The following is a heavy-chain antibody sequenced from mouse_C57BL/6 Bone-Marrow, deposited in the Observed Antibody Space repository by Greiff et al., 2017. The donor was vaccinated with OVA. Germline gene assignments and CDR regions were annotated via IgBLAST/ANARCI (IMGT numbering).Heavy chain of an antibody. Sequence: EVQVVESGGGLVKPGGSLKLSCAASGFTFSSYAMSWVRQTPEKRLEWVATISDGGSYTYYPDNVKGRFTISRDNAKNNLYLQMSHLKSEDTAMXYCARVPYYYAMDYWGQGTSVTVSS. V-gene: IGHV5-4*01. CDR2: ISDGGSYT. CDR3: ARVPYYYAMDY. J-gene: IGHJ4*01. D-gene: IGHD5-1*01. CDR1: GFTFSSYA.